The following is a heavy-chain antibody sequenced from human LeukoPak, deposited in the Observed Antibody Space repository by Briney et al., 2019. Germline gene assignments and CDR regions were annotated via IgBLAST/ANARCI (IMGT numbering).Heavy chain of an antibody. Sequence: GDSLQISCKGSGFTFTSHWIGWVRQLPEKGLEWMGFIYPGDSATTYSPSFQGQVTISADKSISTAYLQWRSLKASDTAIYYCARHSTYDNGGYYYGYWGQGALVTVSS. D-gene: IGHD3-22*01. CDR3: ARHSTYDNGGYYYGY. CDR1: GFTFTSHW. CDR2: IYPGDSAT. J-gene: IGHJ4*02. V-gene: IGHV5-51*01.